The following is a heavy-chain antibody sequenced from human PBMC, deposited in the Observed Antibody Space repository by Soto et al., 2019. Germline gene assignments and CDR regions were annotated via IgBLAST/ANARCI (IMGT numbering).Heavy chain of an antibody. J-gene: IGHJ3*01. CDR1: GGSFSEFH. D-gene: IGHD3-3*01. CDR3: VRGGAGSDLLSGVFQSDAFDV. CDR2: VIHSGYT. V-gene: IGHV4-34*02. Sequence: QVQLQQWGAGLLRPSETLSLTCDVFGGSFSEFHWSWIRQPPGKGLEWIGQVIHSGYTNYNPSLKSRLTISVDTSNNQFSLKLTSVTAAATAVYYCVRGGAGSDLLSGVFQSDAFDVWGQGTMVTVSS.